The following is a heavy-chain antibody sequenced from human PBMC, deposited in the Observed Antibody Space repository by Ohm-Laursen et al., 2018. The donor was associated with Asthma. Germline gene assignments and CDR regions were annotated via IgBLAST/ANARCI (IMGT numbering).Heavy chain of an antibody. V-gene: IGHV3-74*01. CDR2: INGDGGIK. CDR1: GFTITNYW. CDR3: AYEFGGSGDY. D-gene: IGHD3-10*01. Sequence: SLRLSCAASGFTITNYWMHWVRQAPGKGLVWVSHINGDGGIKSYAASVKGRFTISRDDAKNTVYLQMNSLRVDDTAVYYCAYEFGGSGDYWGQGTLVTVSS. J-gene: IGHJ4*02.